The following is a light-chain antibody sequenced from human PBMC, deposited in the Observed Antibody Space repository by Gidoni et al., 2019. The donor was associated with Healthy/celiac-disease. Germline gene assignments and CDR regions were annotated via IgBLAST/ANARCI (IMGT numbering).Light chain of an antibody. CDR3: QQYNTWLRS. CDR2: GVT. CDR1: QIVSSH. J-gene: IGKJ1*01. V-gene: IGKV3-15*01. Sequence: EIVMTQSPATLSVSPGERATLSCRASQIVSSHLAWYQQKPGQAPRLLIYGVTTRATGIPARFSGSGSGTEFTLTISSLQSEDFAVYYCQQYNTWLRSFGQGTKVEIK.